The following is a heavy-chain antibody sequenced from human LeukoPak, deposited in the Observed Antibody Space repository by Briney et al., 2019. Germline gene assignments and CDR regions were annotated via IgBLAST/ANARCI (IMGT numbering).Heavy chain of an antibody. D-gene: IGHD3-3*01. Sequence: GGSLRLSCAASGFTFTTYYMTWVRQAPGKGLEWVANINQDGSQRIYVDSVKGRFTLSRDNAKNSLYLQMNSLRAEDTAVYYCARGEWSGDYWGQGTLVTVSS. CDR3: ARGEWSGDY. J-gene: IGHJ4*02. V-gene: IGHV3-7*04. CDR1: GFTFTTYY. CDR2: INQDGSQR.